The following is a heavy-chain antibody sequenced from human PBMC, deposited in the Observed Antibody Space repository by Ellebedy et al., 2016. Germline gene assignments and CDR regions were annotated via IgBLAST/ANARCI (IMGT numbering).Heavy chain of an antibody. J-gene: IGHJ6*02. CDR3: ASSQWELLQGDYYYYGMDV. D-gene: IGHD1-26*01. CDR2: INAGNGNT. Sequence: ASVKVSCKASGYTFTGYAMHWVRQAPGQRLEWMGWINAGNGNTKYSQKFQGRVTITRDTSASTAYMELSSLRSEDTAVYYCASSQWELLQGDYYYYGMDVWGQGTTVTVSS. V-gene: IGHV1-3*01. CDR1: GYTFTGYA.